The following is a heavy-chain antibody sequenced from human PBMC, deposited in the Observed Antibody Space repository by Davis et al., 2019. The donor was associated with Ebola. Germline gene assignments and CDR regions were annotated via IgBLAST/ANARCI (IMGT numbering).Heavy chain of an antibody. D-gene: IGHD2-15*01. CDR3: AREGGCSGGSCYYFDY. J-gene: IGHJ4*02. CDR1: GFTFSSYW. Sequence: GESLNISCAASGFTFSSYWMHLVRQGPGKGLMWVSRIKTDGSSTNYADSVKGLFTISRDNAKNTVYLHMNSMRAEDTAVYYCAREGGCSGGSCYYFDYWGQGNLVTVSS. CDR2: IKTDGSST. V-gene: IGHV3-74*01.